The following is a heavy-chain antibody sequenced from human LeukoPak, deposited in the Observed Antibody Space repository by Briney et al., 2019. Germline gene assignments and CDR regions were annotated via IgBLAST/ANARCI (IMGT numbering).Heavy chain of an antibody. CDR2: IIPIFGTA. CDR3: ARDSYYDSSGLSDY. J-gene: IGHJ4*02. D-gene: IGHD3-22*01. CDR1: GGTLSSYA. Sequence: ASVKVSCKASGGTLSSYAISWVRQAPGQGLEWMGRIIPIFGTANHAQKFQGRVTITTDESTSTAYMELSSLRSEDTAVYYCARDSYYDSSGLSDYWGQGTLVTVSS. V-gene: IGHV1-69*05.